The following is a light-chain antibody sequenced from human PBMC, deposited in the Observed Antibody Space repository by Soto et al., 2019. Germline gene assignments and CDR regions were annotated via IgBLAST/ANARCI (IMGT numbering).Light chain of an antibody. V-gene: IGKV1-5*03. CDR2: KAS. CDR3: QQYNSYSYT. Sequence: DIQMTQSPSTLSASVGDRVTITCRASQSISSWLAWYQQKPGKAPKLLIYKASSLRSGVPSRFSGSGSGTEFTLTNSSLQPDDFATYYCQQYNSYSYTFGQGTKLEIK. J-gene: IGKJ2*01. CDR1: QSISSW.